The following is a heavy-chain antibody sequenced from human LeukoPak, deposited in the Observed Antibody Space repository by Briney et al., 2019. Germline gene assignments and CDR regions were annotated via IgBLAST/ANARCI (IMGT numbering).Heavy chain of an antibody. CDR3: ASDYGSGSYYSDY. CDR1: GFPIRSGYD. CDR2: IYYRRTT. Sequence: SETLSLTCTVSGFPIRSGYDWGWIRQPPGKGLEWIASIYYRRTTYYNPSLRSRVTISVDKSKNQFSLKLSSVTAADTAVYYCASDYGSGSYYSDYWGQGTLVTVSS. D-gene: IGHD3-10*01. J-gene: IGHJ4*02. V-gene: IGHV4-38-2*02.